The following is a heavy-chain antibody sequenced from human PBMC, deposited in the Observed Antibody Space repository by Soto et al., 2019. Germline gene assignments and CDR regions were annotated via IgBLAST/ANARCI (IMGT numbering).Heavy chain of an antibody. V-gene: IGHV4-39*07. CDR3: ARERDCSSTSCYSWFDP. D-gene: IGHD2-2*02. CDR2: IYYSGST. J-gene: IGHJ5*02. Sequence: SETLSLTCTVSGGSISSSSYYWGWIRQPPGKGLEWIGSIYYSGSTYYNPSLKSRVTISVDTSKNQFSLKLSSVTAADTAVYYCARERDCSSTSCYSWFDPWGQGTLVTVSS. CDR1: GGSISSSSYY.